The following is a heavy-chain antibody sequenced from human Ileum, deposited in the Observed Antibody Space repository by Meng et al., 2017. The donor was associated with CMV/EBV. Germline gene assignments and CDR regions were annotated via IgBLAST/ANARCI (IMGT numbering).Heavy chain of an antibody. CDR2: INPNTGDT. CDR3: ARDRTSSRVVTFYYYYAMDV. D-gene: IGHD3-3*01. CDR1: TDFY. V-gene: IGHV1-2*02. J-gene: IGHJ6*02. Sequence: TDFYMHWVRQAPGQGLEWMGWINPNTGDTNYAQNFQGSVTMTRDTSISAAYMELSRLRSDDTAVYYCARDRTSSRVVTFYYYYAMDVWGQGTTVTVSS.